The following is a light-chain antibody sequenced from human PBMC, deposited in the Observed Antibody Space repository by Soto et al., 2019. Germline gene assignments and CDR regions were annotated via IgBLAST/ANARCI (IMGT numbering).Light chain of an antibody. CDR2: SAS. J-gene: IGKJ2*01. Sequence: IQLTQSPSSLSASVGDRVTVTCRASQDINKFLAWFQQKPGKAPNLLIFSASTLQSAVPSRFSGGGSGTDFTLTTDSLHPEAFATYYCQQLKTYPYTFGQGTKLEIK. V-gene: IGKV1-9*01. CDR3: QQLKTYPYT. CDR1: QDINKF.